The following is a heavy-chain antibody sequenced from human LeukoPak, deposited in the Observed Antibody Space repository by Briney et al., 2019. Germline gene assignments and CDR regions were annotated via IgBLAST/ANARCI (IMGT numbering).Heavy chain of an antibody. CDR2: ISYDGSNK. CDR1: GFTFSSYG. J-gene: IGHJ4*02. CDR3: AKDRGGVFDY. V-gene: IGHV3-30*18. D-gene: IGHD3-16*01. Sequence: GRSLRLSRAASGFTFSSYGMHWVRQAPGKGLEWVAVISYDGSNKYYADSVKGRFTISRDNSKNTLYLQMNSLRAEDTAVYYCAKDRGGVFDYWGQGTLVTVSS.